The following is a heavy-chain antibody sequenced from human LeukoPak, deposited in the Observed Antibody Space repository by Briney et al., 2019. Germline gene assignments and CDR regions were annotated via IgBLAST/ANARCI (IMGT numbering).Heavy chain of an antibody. Sequence: GGSLRLSCAPSGFSVSDNYMSWVRQAPGKRPEWVSLIYNDGSAAYADSVTGRFTISKDNSRNKLYLQMNSLRAEDTAVYYCARDRPNGSVLDLDYWGQGPVLTLSS. J-gene: IGHJ4*02. CDR1: GFSVSDNY. CDR2: IYNDGSA. V-gene: IGHV3-66*01. CDR3: ARDRPNGSVLDLDY. D-gene: IGHD1-26*01.